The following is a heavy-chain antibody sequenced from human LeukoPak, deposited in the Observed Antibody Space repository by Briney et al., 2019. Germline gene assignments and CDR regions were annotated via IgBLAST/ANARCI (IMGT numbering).Heavy chain of an antibody. V-gene: IGHV3-23*01. Sequence: GGSQRLSCAPSGFTFSSYGMSWVRHAPGKGGECVSAISGSGGSTYYADSVKGRFTISRDNSKNTLYLQMNSLRAEDTAVYYCAKDPGSSSWYSRVGYFDYWGQGTLVTVSS. CDR3: AKDPGSSSWYSRVGYFDY. J-gene: IGHJ4*02. D-gene: IGHD6-13*01. CDR1: GFTFSSYG. CDR2: ISGSGGST.